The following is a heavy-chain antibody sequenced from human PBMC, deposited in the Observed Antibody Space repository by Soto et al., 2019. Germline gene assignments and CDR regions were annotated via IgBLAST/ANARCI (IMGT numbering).Heavy chain of an antibody. J-gene: IGHJ6*02. CDR3: ARDVGVGATSSYYCYGMDV. Sequence: QVQLQESGPGLVKPSETLSLTCTVSGGSISSYYWSWIRQPPGKGLEWIGYIYYSGSTNYNPSLKSRVTISVDTSKNQFSLKLSSVTAADTAVYYCARDVGVGATSSYYCYGMDVWGQGTTVTVSS. CDR2: IYYSGST. V-gene: IGHV4-59*01. D-gene: IGHD1-26*01. CDR1: GGSISSYY.